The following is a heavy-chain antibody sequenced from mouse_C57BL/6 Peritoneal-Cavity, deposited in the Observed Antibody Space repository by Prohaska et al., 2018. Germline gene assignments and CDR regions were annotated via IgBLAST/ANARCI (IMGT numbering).Heavy chain of an antibody. CDR1: GFTFSCFW. J-gene: IGHJ1*01. V-gene: IGHV11-2*01. D-gene: IGHD1-1*01. CDR3: MRYINYWYFDD. CDR2: INSDGSAI. Sequence: EVQLLETGGGLVQPGGSRGLSCEGSGFTFSCFWMSWVRQTPGKTLEWIGDINSDGSAINYAPSIKDRFTIFRDNDKSTLYLQMSNVRSEDTATYFCMRYINYWYFDDGGVATTITV.